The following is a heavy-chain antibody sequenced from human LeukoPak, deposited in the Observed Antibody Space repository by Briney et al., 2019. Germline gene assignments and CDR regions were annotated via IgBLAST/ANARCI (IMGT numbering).Heavy chain of an antibody. CDR3: ARDLLGWELHYFDY. CDR1: GFTFSSYE. CDR2: ISGSSSYI. V-gene: IGHV3-21*01. Sequence: GGSLRLSCAASGFTFSSYEMNWVRQAPGRGLEWVSSISGSSSYIYYADSVKGRFSISRDNAKNSLYLQMNSLRAEDTAVYYCARDLLGWELHYFDYWGQGTLVTVSS. J-gene: IGHJ4*02. D-gene: IGHD1-26*01.